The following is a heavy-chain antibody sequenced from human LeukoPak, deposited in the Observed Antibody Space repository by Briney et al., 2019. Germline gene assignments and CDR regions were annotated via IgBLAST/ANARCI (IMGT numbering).Heavy chain of an antibody. CDR3: ARVSGYYDFWSGYSFDY. D-gene: IGHD3-3*01. CDR1: GFTVSSNY. J-gene: IGHJ4*02. Sequence: GGSLRLSCAASGFTVSSNYMSWVRQAPGKGLEWVSVIYSGGSTYYADSAKGRFTISRDNSKNTMYLQMNSLRAEDTAVYYCARVSGYYDFWSGYSFDYWGQGTLVTVSS. V-gene: IGHV3-53*01. CDR2: IYSGGST.